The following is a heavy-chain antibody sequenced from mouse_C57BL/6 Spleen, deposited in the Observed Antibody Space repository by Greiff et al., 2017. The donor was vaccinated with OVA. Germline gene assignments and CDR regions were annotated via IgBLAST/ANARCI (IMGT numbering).Heavy chain of an antibody. CDR2: IDPSDSYT. V-gene: IGHV1-69*01. J-gene: IGHJ1*03. Sequence: VQLQPPGAELVMPGASVKLSCKASGYTFTSYWMHWVKQRPGQGLEWIGEIDPSDSYTNYNQKFKGKSTLTVDKSSSTAYMQLSSLTSAYSAVYFCACGSYSYWYFDVWGTGTTVTVSS. D-gene: IGHD2-10*01. CDR1: GYTFTSYW. CDR3: ACGSYSYWYFDV.